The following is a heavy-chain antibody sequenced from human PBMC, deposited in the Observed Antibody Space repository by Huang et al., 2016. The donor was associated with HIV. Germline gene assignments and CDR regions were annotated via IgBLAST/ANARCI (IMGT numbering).Heavy chain of an antibody. V-gene: IGHV3-23*01. D-gene: IGHD3-22*01. J-gene: IGHJ4*02. CDR1: GLSFSSSA. CDR3: AKDLVTYDSSGSV. Sequence: EVHLLESGGGLVQPGGSLRLSCAASGLSFSSSAMSGVRQAPGRGREWVSTVSNSASSRHYSDSVRGRFTISRDNSKDTLYLQMNSLRAEDTALYYCAKDLVTYDSSGSVWGQGTLVTVSS. CDR2: VSNSASSR.